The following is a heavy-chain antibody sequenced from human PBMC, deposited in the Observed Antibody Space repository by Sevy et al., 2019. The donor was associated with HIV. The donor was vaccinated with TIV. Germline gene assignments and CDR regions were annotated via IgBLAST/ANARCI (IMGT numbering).Heavy chain of an antibody. Sequence: GESLKISCKGSGYSFTSHWIGWVRHMPGKGLEWMGIIFPDDSENRSSPSFQGQVTFSADKSINTAYLQWGSLKASDTAMYYCATSGSGYVDRSGYYIYRGQGTLVTVSS. V-gene: IGHV5-51*01. CDR3: ATSGSGYVDRSGYYIY. CDR1: GYSFTSHW. D-gene: IGHD3-22*01. CDR2: IFPDDSEN. J-gene: IGHJ4*02.